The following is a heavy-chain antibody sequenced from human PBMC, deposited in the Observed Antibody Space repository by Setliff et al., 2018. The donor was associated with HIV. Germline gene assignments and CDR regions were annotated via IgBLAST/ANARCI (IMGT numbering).Heavy chain of an antibody. D-gene: IGHD3-10*01. CDR2: LDYSGST. J-gene: IGHJ6*03. Sequence: SETLSLTCTVSGGSINNYWGWIRQPPGKGLEWIGSLDYSGSTYSNPSVKRRGTITVDTSKNQFSLKLSSVTAAATALYYCPGVSPPPGNYFYYYMDDWGKGTTVTVSS. CDR1: GGSINNY. V-gene: IGHV4-39*07. CDR3: PGVSPPPGNYFYYYMDD.